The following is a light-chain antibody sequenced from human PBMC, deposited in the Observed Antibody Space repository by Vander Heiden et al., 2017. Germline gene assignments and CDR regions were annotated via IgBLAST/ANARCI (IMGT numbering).Light chain of an antibody. J-gene: IGKJ5*01. Sequence: RATINCKSSQSVLYSSNNKNYLAWYQQKPGQPPKLLIYWASTRESGVHDRLSARGSGTDFTLTISSLQAEVMAGYYCQQDDSTPIMFGQGTRLEIK. CDR3: QQDDSTPIM. CDR1: QSVLYSSNNKNY. V-gene: IGKV4-1*01. CDR2: WAS.